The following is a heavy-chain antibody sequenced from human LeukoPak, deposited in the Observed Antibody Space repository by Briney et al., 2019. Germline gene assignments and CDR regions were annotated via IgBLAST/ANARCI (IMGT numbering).Heavy chain of an antibody. Sequence: SETLSLTCTVSGGSISSYYWGWIRQPPGKGLEWIGSIYYSGSTYYNPSLKSRVTISVDTSKNQFSLKLSSVTAADTAVYYCARDPQYSSSWYDKAGGDYWGQGTLVTVSS. V-gene: IGHV4-39*07. CDR1: GGSISSYY. CDR3: ARDPQYSSSWYDKAGGDY. CDR2: IYYSGST. J-gene: IGHJ4*02. D-gene: IGHD6-13*01.